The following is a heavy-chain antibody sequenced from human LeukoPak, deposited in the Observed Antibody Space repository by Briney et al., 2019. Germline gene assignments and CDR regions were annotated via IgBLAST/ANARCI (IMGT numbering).Heavy chain of an antibody. Sequence: GGSLRLSCAASGFTFSSYWMSWVRQAPGKRLEGVANIKQDGSEKYYVDSAKGRFTISRDNAKNSLYLQMNSLRAEDTAVYYCARDAEVNWGFAFDIWGQGTMVTVSS. V-gene: IGHV3-7*01. D-gene: IGHD7-27*01. J-gene: IGHJ3*02. CDR1: GFTFSSYW. CDR2: IKQDGSEK. CDR3: ARDAEVNWGFAFDI.